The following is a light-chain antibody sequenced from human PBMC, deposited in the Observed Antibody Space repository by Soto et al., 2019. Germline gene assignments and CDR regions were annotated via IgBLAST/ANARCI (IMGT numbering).Light chain of an antibody. CDR3: QQYAWSPLT. V-gene: IGKV3-20*01. CDR1: QSVPSSY. CDR2: DAS. Sequence: DIVLTQSPDTLSLSPGERATLSCRASQSVPSSYLAWYQQRPGQAPRLLIYDASSRATGIPDRFSGSESGTDFTLTISSLEPEDFAVYYCQQYAWSPLTFGQGTRLEIK. J-gene: IGKJ5*01.